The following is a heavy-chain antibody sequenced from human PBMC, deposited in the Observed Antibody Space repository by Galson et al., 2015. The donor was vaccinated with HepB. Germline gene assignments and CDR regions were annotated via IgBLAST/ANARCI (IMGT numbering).Heavy chain of an antibody. CDR1: GGSISSSNW. J-gene: IGHJ3*02. V-gene: IGHV4-4*02. D-gene: IGHD6-13*01. CDR3: VQQQLVLRAFDI. CDR2: IYHSGST. Sequence: SETLSLTCAVSGGSISSSNWWSWVRQPPGKGLEWIGEIYHSGSTNYNPSLKSRVTISVDKSKNQFSLKLSSVTAADTAVYYCVQQQLVLRAFDIWGQGTMVTVSS.